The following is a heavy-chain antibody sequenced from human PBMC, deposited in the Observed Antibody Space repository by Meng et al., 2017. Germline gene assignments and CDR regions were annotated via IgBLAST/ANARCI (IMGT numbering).Heavy chain of an antibody. CDR3: ARGHNDYGDYPNWFDP. V-gene: IGHV4-39*07. CDR1: GGSISSSSYY. J-gene: IGHJ5*02. Sequence: LQLQESGPGLVKPSETLSLTCTVSGGSISSSSYYWGWIRQPPGKGLEWIGSIYYSRSTYYNPSLKSRVTISVDTSKNQFSLKLSSVTAADTAVYYCARGHNDYGDYPNWFDPWGQGTLVTVSS. D-gene: IGHD4-17*01. CDR2: IYYSRST.